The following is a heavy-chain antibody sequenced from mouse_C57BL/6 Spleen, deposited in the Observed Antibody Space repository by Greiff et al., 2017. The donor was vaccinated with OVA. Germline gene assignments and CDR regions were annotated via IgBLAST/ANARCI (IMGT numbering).Heavy chain of an antibody. CDR1: GYAFSSSW. V-gene: IGHV1-82*01. D-gene: IGHD1-1*01. J-gene: IGHJ2*01. CDR2: IYPGDGDT. Sequence: VKLMESGPELVKPGASVKISCKASGYAFSSSWMNWVKQRPGKGLEWIGRIYPGDGDTNYNGKFKGKATLTADKSSSTAYMQLSSLTSEDSAVYFCAPTTVVATDYWGQGTTLTVSS. CDR3: APTTVVATDY.